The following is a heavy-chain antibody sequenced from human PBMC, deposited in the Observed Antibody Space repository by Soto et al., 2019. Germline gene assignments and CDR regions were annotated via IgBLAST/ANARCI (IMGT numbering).Heavy chain of an antibody. D-gene: IGHD3-22*01. CDR2: INPNSGGT. CDR1: GYTFTGYY. CDR3: ARDRGHYYDSSGYWNWFDP. J-gene: IGHJ5*02. V-gene: IGHV1-2*02. Sequence: GASVKVSCKASGYTFTGYYLHWVRQAPGQGLEWMGWINPNSGGTNYAQKFQGRVTMTRDTSISTAYMELSRLRSDDTAVYYCARDRGHYYDSSGYWNWFDPWGQGTPVTVS.